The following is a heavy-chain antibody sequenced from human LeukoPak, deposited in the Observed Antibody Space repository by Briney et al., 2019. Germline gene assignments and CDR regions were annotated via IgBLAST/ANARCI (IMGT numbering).Heavy chain of an antibody. CDR1: GFTFSSYA. V-gene: IGHV3-23*01. Sequence: GGSLRLSCAASGFTFSSYAMSWVRQAPGKGLEWVSAISGSGGSTYYADSVKGRCTISRDNSKNTLYLQMNSLRAEDTAVYYCAKAGRIVVVVAATPFDPWGQGTLVTVSS. CDR2: ISGSGGST. J-gene: IGHJ5*02. D-gene: IGHD2-15*01. CDR3: AKAGRIVVVVAATPFDP.